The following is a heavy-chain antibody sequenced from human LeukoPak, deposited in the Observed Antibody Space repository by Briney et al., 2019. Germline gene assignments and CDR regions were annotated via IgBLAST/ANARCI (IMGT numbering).Heavy chain of an antibody. CDR3: ARPLWFGESSAFDY. D-gene: IGHD3-10*01. CDR1: GFTFSSYG. Sequence: GGSLRLSCAGSGFTFSSYGMHWVRQAPGKGLEWVAVISYDGSNKYYADSVKGRFTISRDNYKNTLYLQMNSLRAEDTAVYYCARPLWFGESSAFDYWGQGTLVTVSS. CDR2: ISYDGSNK. V-gene: IGHV3-30*03. J-gene: IGHJ4*02.